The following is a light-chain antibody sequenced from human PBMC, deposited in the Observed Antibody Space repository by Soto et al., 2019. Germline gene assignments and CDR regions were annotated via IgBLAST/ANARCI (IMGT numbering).Light chain of an antibody. Sequence: SVLTQPASVCGSPGQSITISCTGTSSDVGAYDYVSWYQQHPDKAPKLMIYEVSNRPSGVSDRFSGSKSVNTATLTISGLQAEDEADYYCSSYTISSTRVFGTGTRSPS. CDR1: SSDVGAYDY. CDR2: EVS. V-gene: IGLV2-14*03. CDR3: SSYTISSTRV. J-gene: IGLJ1*01.